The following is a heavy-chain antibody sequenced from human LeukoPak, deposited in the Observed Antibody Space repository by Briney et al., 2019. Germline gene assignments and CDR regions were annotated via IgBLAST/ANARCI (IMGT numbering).Heavy chain of an antibody. CDR3: ASLLPSSFAFDI. J-gene: IGHJ3*02. Sequence: SETLSLTCTVSGGSISSYYGSWFRQPPGKGLEWIGYIYYSGSTNYNPALKSRVTISVDTSKNQFSLKLSSVTAAYTAVYYCASLLPSSFAFDIWGQGTMVTVSS. D-gene: IGHD6-19*01. CDR2: IYYSGST. CDR1: GGSISSYY. V-gene: IGHV4-59*01.